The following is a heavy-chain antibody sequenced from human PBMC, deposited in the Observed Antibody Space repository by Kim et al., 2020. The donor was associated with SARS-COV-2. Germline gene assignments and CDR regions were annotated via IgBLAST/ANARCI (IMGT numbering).Heavy chain of an antibody. D-gene: IGHD6-13*01. CDR3: ARLVVPAAGTYYYYGMDV. Sequence: SGPTLVNPTQTLTLTCTFSGFSLSTSGMCVSWIRQPPGKAREWLALIDWDDDKYYSTSLKTRLTISKDTSKNQVVLTMTNMDPVDTATYYCARLVVPAAGTYYYYGMDVWGQGTTVTVSS. CDR1: GFSLSTSGMC. V-gene: IGHV2-70*01. CDR2: IDWDDDK. J-gene: IGHJ6*02.